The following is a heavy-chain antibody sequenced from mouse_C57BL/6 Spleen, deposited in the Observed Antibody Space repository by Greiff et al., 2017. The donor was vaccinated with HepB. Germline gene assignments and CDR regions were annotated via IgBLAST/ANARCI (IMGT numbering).Heavy chain of an antibody. V-gene: IGHV14-4*01. CDR2: IDPENGDT. CDR3: TTVPYGTDY. Sequence: EVQLQQSGAELVRPGASVKLSCTASGFNIKDDYMHWVKQRPEQGLEWIGWIDPENGDTEYASKFQGKATITADTSSNTAYLQLSSLTSEDTAVYYCTTVPYGTDYWGQGTTLTVSS. J-gene: IGHJ2*01. D-gene: IGHD1-1*01. CDR1: GFNIKDDY.